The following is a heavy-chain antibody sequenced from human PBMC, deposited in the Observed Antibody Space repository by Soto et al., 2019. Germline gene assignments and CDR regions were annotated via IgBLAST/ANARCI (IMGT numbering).Heavy chain of an antibody. D-gene: IGHD6-19*01. CDR3: ARVEQWLAYGMDV. CDR1: GGTFSSYA. CDR2: IIPIFGTA. Sequence: ASVKVSCKASGGTFSSYAISWVRQAPGQGLEWMGGIIPIFGTANYAQKFQGRVTITADESTSTAYMELSSLRSEDTAVYYCARVEQWLAYGMDVWGQGTTVTVSS. J-gene: IGHJ6*02. V-gene: IGHV1-69*13.